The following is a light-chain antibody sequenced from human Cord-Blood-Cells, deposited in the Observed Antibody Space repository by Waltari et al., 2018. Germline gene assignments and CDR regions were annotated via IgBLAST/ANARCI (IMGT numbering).Light chain of an antibody. V-gene: IGLV2-23*02. Sequence: QSALTQPASVSGSPGQSITISCTGTSSDVGSYNLVSWYQQHQGKAPQLMIYDVSKRPSGCSNRFSGSKSGNTASLTISGRQAEDEADYYCCSYAGSSTYWVFGGGTKLTVL. CDR3: CSYAGSSTYWV. CDR2: DVS. CDR1: SSDVGSYNL. J-gene: IGLJ3*02.